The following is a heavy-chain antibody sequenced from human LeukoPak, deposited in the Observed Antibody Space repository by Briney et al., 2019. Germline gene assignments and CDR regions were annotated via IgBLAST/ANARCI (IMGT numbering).Heavy chain of an antibody. J-gene: IGHJ3*02. CDR1: GFTFSSYW. CDR3: AREFNIAVAGIYTGFDI. Sequence: GGSLRLSCAASGFTFSSYWMNWARQAPGKGLEWVASINHNGNVNYYVDSVKGRFTISRDNAKNSLYLQMSNLRAEDTAVYYCAREFNIAVAGIYTGFDIWGQGTMVTVSS. D-gene: IGHD6-19*01. CDR2: INHNGNVN. V-gene: IGHV3-7*03.